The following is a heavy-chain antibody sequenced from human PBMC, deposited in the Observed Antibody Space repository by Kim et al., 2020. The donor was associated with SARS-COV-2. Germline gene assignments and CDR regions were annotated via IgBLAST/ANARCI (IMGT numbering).Heavy chain of an antibody. V-gene: IGHV3-33*01. CDR3: ARGGRYCSGGSCYYYYGMEV. CDR2: IWYDGSNK. D-gene: IGHD2-15*01. Sequence: GGSLRLSCAASGFTFSSYGMHWVRQAPGKGLEWVAVIWYDGSNKYYADSVKGRFTISRDNSKNTLYLQMNSLRAEDTAVYYCARGGRYCSGGSCYYYYGMEVCGQGATVTVSS. CDR1: GFTFSSYG. J-gene: IGHJ6*02.